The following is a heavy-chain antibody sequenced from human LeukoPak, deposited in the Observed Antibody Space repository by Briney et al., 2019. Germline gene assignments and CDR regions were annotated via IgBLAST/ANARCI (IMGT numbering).Heavy chain of an antibody. CDR2: ISYDGSNK. J-gene: IGHJ6*03. Sequence: QSGGSLRLSCTASGFTFSSYGMHWVRQAPGKGLEWVAVISYDGSNKYYADSVKGRFTISRDNSKNTLYLQMNSLRAEDTAVYYCAKAGSNYDFWSGYPWYYYYYMDVWGKGTTVTVSS. CDR3: AKAGSNYDFWSGYPWYYYYYMDV. CDR1: GFTFSSYG. D-gene: IGHD3-3*01. V-gene: IGHV3-30*18.